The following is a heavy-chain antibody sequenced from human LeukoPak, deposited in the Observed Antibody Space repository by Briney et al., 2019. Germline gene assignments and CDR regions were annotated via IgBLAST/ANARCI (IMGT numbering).Heavy chain of an antibody. CDR2: ISAYNSNT. Sequence: ASVKVSCKTSGGTLSNYAISWVRQAPGQGLEWMGWISAYNSNTNDAQKLQGRVTLTTDTSTSTAYMELRSLRSDDTAVYYCARAARPSPYSSTYFRLPELDYWGQGTLVTVSS. CDR3: ARAARPSPYSSTYFRLPELDY. D-gene: IGHD6-13*01. V-gene: IGHV1-18*01. CDR1: GGTLSNYA. J-gene: IGHJ4*02.